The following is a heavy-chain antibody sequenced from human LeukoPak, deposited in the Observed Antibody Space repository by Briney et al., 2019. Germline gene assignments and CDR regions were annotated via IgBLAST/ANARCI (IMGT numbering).Heavy chain of an antibody. J-gene: IGHJ4*02. CDR3: AKDFYYDSSGYLDY. V-gene: IGHV3-30*02. D-gene: IGHD3-22*01. CDR1: GFTFSNYA. CDR2: IGYDGSNK. Sequence: GGSLRLSCAASGFTFSNYAIHWVRQAPGKGLEWVAFIGYDGSNKDYADSVKGRFTISRDNAKNSLYLQMNSLRAEDTALYYCAKDFYYDSSGYLDYWGQGTLVTVSS.